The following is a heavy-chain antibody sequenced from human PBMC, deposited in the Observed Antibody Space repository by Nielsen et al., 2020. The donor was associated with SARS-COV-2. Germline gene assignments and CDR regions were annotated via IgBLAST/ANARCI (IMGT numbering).Heavy chain of an antibody. V-gene: IGHV3-53*05. D-gene: IGHD6-19*01. Sequence: GESLKISCAASGFTVSSNYMSWVRQAPGKGLEWVSDFHAGGGTNYADSVKGRFTISRDNSKNTLYLQMNSLEIEDTAVYYCAAKYGGEWLAVFDYWGQGTQVTVSS. CDR3: AAKYGGEWLAVFDY. CDR1: GFTVSSNY. CDR2: FHAGGGT. J-gene: IGHJ4*01.